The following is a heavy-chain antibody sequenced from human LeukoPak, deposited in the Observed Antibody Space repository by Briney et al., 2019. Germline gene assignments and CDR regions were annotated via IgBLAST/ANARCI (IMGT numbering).Heavy chain of an antibody. CDR1: GASTSSYY. CDR3: ARDNWHSLDY. D-gene: IGHD1-7*01. J-gene: IGHJ4*02. Sequence: SETLSLTCSVAGASTSSYYWSWIRQPAGKGLEWIGRLYISGSTNYSPSLKSRVTMSLDTSKNHFSLNLSSVTAADTAVYYCARDNWHSLDYWGLGTLVTASS. CDR2: LYISGST. V-gene: IGHV4-4*07.